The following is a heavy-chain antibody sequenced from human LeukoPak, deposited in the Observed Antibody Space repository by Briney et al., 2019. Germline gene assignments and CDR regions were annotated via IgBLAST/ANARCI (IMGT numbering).Heavy chain of an antibody. D-gene: IGHD3-22*01. Sequence: ASVKVSCKASGYTFIDYYMHWVRQAPGQGLEWMGWINPNSGGTNYAQKFQGRVTMTRDTSISTAYMELSRLRSDDTAVYYCARDHLYTRYYYDSSGYYDYFDYWGQGTLVTVSS. CDR1: GYTFIDYY. V-gene: IGHV1-2*02. CDR3: ARDHLYTRYYYDSSGYYDYFDY. CDR2: INPNSGGT. J-gene: IGHJ4*02.